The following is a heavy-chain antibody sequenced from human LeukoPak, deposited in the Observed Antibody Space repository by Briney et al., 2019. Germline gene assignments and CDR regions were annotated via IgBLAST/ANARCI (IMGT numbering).Heavy chain of an antibody. J-gene: IGHJ5*02. D-gene: IGHD2-2*01. CDR2: IYHTGST. V-gene: IGHV4-30-2*01. CDR1: GGSISSGLYS. Sequence: SETLSLTCDVSGGSISSGLYSWSWIRQPLGKVLEWIGYIYHTGSTYYNPSLKSRVTISVDTSKNQFSLRLSSVTAADTAVYYCARLQYCSGTSCYWFDPWGQGTLVTVSS. CDR3: ARLQYCSGTSCYWFDP.